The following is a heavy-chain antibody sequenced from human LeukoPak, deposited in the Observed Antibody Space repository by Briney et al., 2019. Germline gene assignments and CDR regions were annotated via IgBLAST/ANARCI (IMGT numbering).Heavy chain of an antibody. V-gene: IGHV3-21*01. CDR1: GFTLSRYI. CDR2: ISNDSRYI. Sequence: PGGSLRLSCIASGFTLSRYIMNWVRQAPGKGLEWVASISNDSRYIYYSDSVKGRFTISRDNAENTVYLQTNSLRVEDTAVYYCASLSGVWDTGDKKWFDPWGQETLVTVSS. CDR3: ASLSGVWDTGDKKWFDP. J-gene: IGHJ5*02. D-gene: IGHD2-8*02.